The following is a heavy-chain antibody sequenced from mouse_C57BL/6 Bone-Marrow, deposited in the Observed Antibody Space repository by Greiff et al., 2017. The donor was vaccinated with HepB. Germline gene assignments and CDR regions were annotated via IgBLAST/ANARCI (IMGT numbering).Heavy chain of an antibody. CDR1: GFTFTDYY. J-gene: IGHJ2*01. CDR3: ARYMAAQALYYFDY. CDR2: IRNKANGYTT. Sequence: EVKLVESGGGLVQPGGSLSLSCAASGFTFTDYYMSWVRQPPGKALEWLGFIRNKANGYTTEYSASVKGRFTISRDNSQSILYLQMNALRAEDSATYDCARYMAAQALYYFDYWGQGTTLTVSS. V-gene: IGHV7-3*01. D-gene: IGHD3-2*02.